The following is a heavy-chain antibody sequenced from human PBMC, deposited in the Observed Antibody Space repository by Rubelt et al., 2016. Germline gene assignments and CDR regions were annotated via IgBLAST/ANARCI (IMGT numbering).Heavy chain of an antibody. CDR2: ISSSSSYI. J-gene: IGHJ3*02. D-gene: IGHD1-26*01. Sequence: EVQLLESGGGFLQPGGSLTLSCAASGFTFSDYSMTWVRQAPGKGLEWVSSISSSSSYIYYADSVRGRFNIARDNSKNTLYLQMDSLRVEDTALYYCVREEVVGTESHAFDIWGQGTVVAVSS. CDR3: VREEVVGTESHAFDI. V-gene: IGHV3-21*01. CDR1: GFTFSDYS.